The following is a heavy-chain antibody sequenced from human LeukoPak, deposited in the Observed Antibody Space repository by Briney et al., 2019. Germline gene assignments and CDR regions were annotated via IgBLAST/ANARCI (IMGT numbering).Heavy chain of an antibody. CDR3: ARGAFLGHYYYMDV. D-gene: IGHD3-3*01. J-gene: IGHJ6*03. Sequence: GGSLRLSCAASGFTFSTYTMNWVRQAPGKGLEWVANIKKDESEKSYVAFVEGRFTIARDNAKNSVYLQMNSLRAEDTGVYYCARGAFLGHYYYMDVWGNGTTVTVSS. CDR2: IKKDESEK. V-gene: IGHV3-7*01. CDR1: GFTFSTYT.